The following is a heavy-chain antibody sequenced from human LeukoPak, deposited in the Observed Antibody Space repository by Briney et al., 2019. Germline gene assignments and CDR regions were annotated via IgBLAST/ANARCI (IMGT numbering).Heavy chain of an antibody. D-gene: IGHD2-2*01. CDR3: ARGIFYCSSTSCYYYYGMDV. V-gene: IGHV4-59*01. CDR2: IYYSGST. J-gene: IGHJ6*02. CDR1: GGSFSGYY. Sequence: SETLSLTCAAYGGSFSGYYWSWIRQPPGKGLEWIGYIYYSGSTNYNPSLKSRVTISVDTSKNQFSLKLSSVTAADTAVYYCARGIFYCSSTSCYYYYGMDVWGQGTTVTVSS.